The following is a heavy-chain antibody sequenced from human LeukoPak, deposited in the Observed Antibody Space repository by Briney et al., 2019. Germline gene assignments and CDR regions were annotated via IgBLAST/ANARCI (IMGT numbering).Heavy chain of an antibody. D-gene: IGHD5-12*01. J-gene: IGHJ4*02. CDR1: RYTFTGYY. Sequence: ASVKVSCKASRYTFTGYYMHWVRQAPGQGLEWMGWINPNSGGTNYAQKFQGKVTMTRDTSISTAYMELRRLRSDDTAVYYCARVPGYSGYDYWGQGTLVTVSS. CDR2: INPNSGGT. V-gene: IGHV1-2*02. CDR3: ARVPGYSGYDY.